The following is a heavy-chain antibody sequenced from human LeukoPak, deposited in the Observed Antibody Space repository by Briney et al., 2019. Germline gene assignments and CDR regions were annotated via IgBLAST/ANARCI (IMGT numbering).Heavy chain of an antibody. D-gene: IGHD3-22*01. J-gene: IGHJ4*02. CDR2: ISAYNGNT. Sequence: ASVKVSCKASGYTFTSYGISWVRQAPGQGLEWMGWISAYNGNTNYAQKLQGRVTTTTDTSTSTAYMELRSVRSDDTAVYYCARDPLDYYDSSGYGYWGQGTLVTVSS. CDR3: ARDPLDYYDSSGYGY. V-gene: IGHV1-18*01. CDR1: GYTFTSYG.